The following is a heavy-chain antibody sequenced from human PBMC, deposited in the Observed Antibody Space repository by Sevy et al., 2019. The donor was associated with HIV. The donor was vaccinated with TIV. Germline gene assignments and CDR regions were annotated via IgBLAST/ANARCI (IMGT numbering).Heavy chain of an antibody. CDR3: ARDKPQGVVIIPGSMWGGVDY. Sequence: GASVKVSCKTFGYTFKTYGISWVRQAPGQGLEWMGWISAYSGDTNFAQKFQGRVTMTTDTSTSTAYMELSSLRSDDTAVYFCARDKPQGVVIIPGSMWGGVDYWGQGTVVTVSS. CDR1: GYTFKTYG. CDR2: ISAYSGDT. D-gene: IGHD2-2*01. J-gene: IGHJ4*02. V-gene: IGHV1-18*01.